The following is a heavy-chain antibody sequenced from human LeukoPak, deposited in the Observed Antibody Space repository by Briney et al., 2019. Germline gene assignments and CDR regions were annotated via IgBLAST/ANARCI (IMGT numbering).Heavy chain of an antibody. D-gene: IGHD3-22*01. V-gene: IGHV3-21*01. CDR3: ARVLDYYDSSSPGNNWFDP. CDR1: GFTFSSYS. CDR2: ISSSSSYI. J-gene: IGHJ5*02. Sequence: YPGGSLRLSCAASGFTFSSYSMNWVRQAPGKGLEWVSSISSSSSYIYYADSVKGRFTISRDNAKNSLYLQMNSLRAEDTAVYYCARVLDYYDSSSPGNNWFDPWGQGTLVTVSS.